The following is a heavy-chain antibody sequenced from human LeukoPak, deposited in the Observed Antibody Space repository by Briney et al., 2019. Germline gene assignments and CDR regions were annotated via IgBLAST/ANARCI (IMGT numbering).Heavy chain of an antibody. J-gene: IGHJ4*02. CDR1: GYNFTKHY. D-gene: IGHD4-17*01. CDR2: LNPASGAT. Sequence: ASVTVSCTASGYNFTKHYMHWVRQAPGQGLEWMGWLNPASGATRYAQKFQDRVTMTRDSSITTGYLDLDRLRSDDTAVYYCARVAVTTPFDYWGQGTLVTVSS. V-gene: IGHV1-2*02. CDR3: ARVAVTTPFDY.